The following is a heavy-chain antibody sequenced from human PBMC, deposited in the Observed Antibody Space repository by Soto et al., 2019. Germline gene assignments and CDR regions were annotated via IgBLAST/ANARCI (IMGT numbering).Heavy chain of an antibody. Sequence: QVQLVESGGGLVKPGGSLRLSCAASGFTFSDYYMSWIRQAPGKGLEWVSYISRSGSTIYYADSVKGRFTISRDNAKNSLYLQMNSLRAEDTAVYYCARVGGTYYDFWSGYYTGPPPPHGMDVWGQGTTVTVSS. CDR1: GFTFSDYY. CDR2: ISRSGSTI. V-gene: IGHV3-11*01. CDR3: ARVGGTYYDFWSGYYTGPPPPHGMDV. J-gene: IGHJ6*02. D-gene: IGHD3-3*01.